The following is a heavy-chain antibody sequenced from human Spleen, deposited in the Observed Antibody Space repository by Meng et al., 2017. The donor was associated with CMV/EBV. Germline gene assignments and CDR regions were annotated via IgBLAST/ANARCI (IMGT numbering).Heavy chain of an antibody. CDR2: ISSSSSYI. J-gene: IGHJ6*02. D-gene: IGHD3-3*01. Sequence: GESLKISCAASGFTFSSYSMNWVRQAPGKGLEWVSSISSSSSYIYYADSVKGRFTISRDNAKISLFLQMNSLRVEDTGVYYCARETYYDFWSGSSPTSPLYYAMDVWGQGTTVTVSS. CDR3: ARETYYDFWSGSSPTSPLYYAMDV. CDR1: GFTFSSYS. V-gene: IGHV3-21*01.